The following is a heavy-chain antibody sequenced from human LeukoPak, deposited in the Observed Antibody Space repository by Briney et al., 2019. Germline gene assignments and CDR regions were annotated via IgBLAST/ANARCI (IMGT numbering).Heavy chain of an antibody. D-gene: IGHD3-16*02. J-gene: IGHJ4*02. CDR1: GGSISSGDYY. CDR2: IYYSGST. CDR3: ARFTFGGVIVPRGLDY. V-gene: IGHV4-30-4*01. Sequence: SETLSLTCTVSGGSISSGDYYWSWIRQPPGKGLEWIGYIYYSGSTYYNPSLKSRVTISVDTSKNQFSLKLSSVTAADTAVYYCARFTFGGVIVPRGLDYWGQGTLVTVSS.